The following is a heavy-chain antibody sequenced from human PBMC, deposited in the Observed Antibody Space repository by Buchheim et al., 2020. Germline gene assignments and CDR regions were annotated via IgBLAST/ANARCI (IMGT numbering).Heavy chain of an antibody. Sequence: EVQLLESGGGLVQPGGSLRLSCAASGFTFNNYAMNWVRQVPGKGLEWVSGIIGSGSRTYYADSVKGRLTISRANSKGTLYLQMNSLRAEDTAVYYCAKGGYCSSSDCYRAYYYYNMDAWGQGTT. D-gene: IGHD2-2*01. J-gene: IGHJ6*02. CDR1: GFTFNNYA. V-gene: IGHV3-23*01. CDR3: AKGGYCSSSDCYRAYYYYNMDA. CDR2: IIGSGSRT.